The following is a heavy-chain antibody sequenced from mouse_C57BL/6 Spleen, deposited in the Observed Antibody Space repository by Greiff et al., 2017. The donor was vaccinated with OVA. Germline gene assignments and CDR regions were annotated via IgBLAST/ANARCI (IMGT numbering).Heavy chain of an antibody. Sequence: VKLQQSGPGLVQPSQSLSITCTVSGFSLTSYGVHWVRQSPGKGLEWLGVIWSGGSTDYNAAFISRLSISKDNSKSQVFFKMNSLQADDTAIYYCARMHYYGSSYWYFDVWGTGTTVTVSS. D-gene: IGHD1-1*01. CDR3: ARMHYYGSSYWYFDV. CDR1: GFSLTSYG. J-gene: IGHJ1*03. V-gene: IGHV2-2*01. CDR2: IWSGGST.